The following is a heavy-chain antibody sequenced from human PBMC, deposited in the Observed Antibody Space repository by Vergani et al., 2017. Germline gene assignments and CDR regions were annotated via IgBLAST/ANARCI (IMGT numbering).Heavy chain of an antibody. CDR2: VSAYNGDT. CDR1: GYTFTNYG. Sequence: QVQLVQSGAEVKKPGASVKVPCKTSGYTFTNYGISWVRQAPGQGLEWMGWVSAYNGDTMYEQKLQGRGTMTRDPSTSTGYMELRSLRSDDTAVYYCARGHGDYASPGDCRIDWGQGTLVTVSS. CDR3: ARGHGDYASPGDCRID. J-gene: IGHJ4*02. D-gene: IGHD4-17*01. V-gene: IGHV1-18*01.